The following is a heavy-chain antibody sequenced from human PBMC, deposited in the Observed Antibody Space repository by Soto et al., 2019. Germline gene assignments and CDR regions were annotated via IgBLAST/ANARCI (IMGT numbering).Heavy chain of an antibody. CDR2: IVVGSGNT. Sequence: SVKVSCKASGFTFTSSAMQWVRQARGQRLEWIGWIVVGSGNTNYAQKFQERVTITRDMSTSTAYMELSSLRSEDTAVYYCAADMPVIHGSSYHYYYYMDVWGKGTTVTVS. CDR1: GFTFTSSA. CDR3: AADMPVIHGSSYHYYYYMDV. D-gene: IGHD6-6*01. V-gene: IGHV1-58*02. J-gene: IGHJ6*03.